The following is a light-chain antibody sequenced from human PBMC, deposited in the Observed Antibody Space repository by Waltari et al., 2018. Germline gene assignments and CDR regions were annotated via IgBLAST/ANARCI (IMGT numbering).Light chain of an antibody. CDR1: QSVSSN. CDR3: QQYNNWPPIT. CDR2: GAS. Sequence: EIVMTQSPATVSVSQGERATLSCRSSQSVSSNLAWYQQKPGQAPRLLIYGASTRATGIPARFSGSGSGTEFTLTISSLQSEDFAVYYCQQYNNWPPITFGQGTRLEIK. J-gene: IGKJ5*01. V-gene: IGKV3-15*01.